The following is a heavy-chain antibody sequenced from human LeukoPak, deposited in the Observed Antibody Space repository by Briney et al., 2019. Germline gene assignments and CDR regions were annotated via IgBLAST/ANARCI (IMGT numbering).Heavy chain of an antibody. Sequence: SETLSLTCAVYGGFFSGYYWSWIRQPPGKGLEWIGEINHSGSTNYNPSLKSRVTISVDTSKNQFSLKLSSVTAADTAVYYCARQCYDILTGYYYFDYWGQGTLVTVSS. V-gene: IGHV4-34*01. CDR3: ARQCYDILTGYYYFDY. CDR2: INHSGST. CDR1: GGFFSGYY. D-gene: IGHD3-9*01. J-gene: IGHJ4*02.